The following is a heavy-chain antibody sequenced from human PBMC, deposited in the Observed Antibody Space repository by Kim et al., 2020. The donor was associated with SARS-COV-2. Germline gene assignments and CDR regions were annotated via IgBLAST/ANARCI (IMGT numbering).Heavy chain of an antibody. V-gene: IGHV3-23*01. Sequence: GGSLRLSCAASGFTFSSYAMSWVRQAPGKGLEWVSAISGSGGSTYYADSVKGRFTISRDNSKNTLYLQMNSLRAEDTAVYYCAKDTDYGGNSGPFDYWGQGTLVTVSS. D-gene: IGHD4-17*01. CDR3: AKDTDYGGNSGPFDY. CDR2: ISGSGGST. J-gene: IGHJ4*02. CDR1: GFTFSSYA.